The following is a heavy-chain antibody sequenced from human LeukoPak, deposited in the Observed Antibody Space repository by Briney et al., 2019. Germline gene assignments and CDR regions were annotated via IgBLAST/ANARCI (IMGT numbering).Heavy chain of an antibody. Sequence: SGTLSLTCAVSGGSISSSNRWSWVRQPPGKGLEWNGEIYHSGSTNYNPSLKSRVTISVDKSKNQFSLKLSSVTAANTAVYYCARDRYDILTGWALYGMDVWGKGTTVTVSS. CDR3: ARDRYDILTGWALYGMDV. J-gene: IGHJ6*04. CDR2: IYHSGST. V-gene: IGHV4-4*02. CDR1: GGSISSSNR. D-gene: IGHD3-9*01.